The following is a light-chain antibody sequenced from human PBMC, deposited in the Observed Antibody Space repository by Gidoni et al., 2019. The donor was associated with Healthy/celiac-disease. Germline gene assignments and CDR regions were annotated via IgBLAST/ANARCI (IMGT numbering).Light chain of an antibody. Sequence: DIELTQSPSSLSASVGDSVTITCRASQSISSHLNWYQHKPGRAPTVLIYGASTLQRGVPSRFSGRGSGTDFTLSINGLQPEDFATYYCQQSFNTPSFXRXTKLEIK. CDR3: QQSFNTPS. CDR2: GAS. V-gene: IGKV1-39*01. J-gene: IGKJ2*03. CDR1: QSISSH.